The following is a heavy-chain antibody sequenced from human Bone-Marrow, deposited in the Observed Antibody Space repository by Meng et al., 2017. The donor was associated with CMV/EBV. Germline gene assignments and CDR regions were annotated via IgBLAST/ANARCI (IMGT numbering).Heavy chain of an antibody. CDR2: IKQDGSEK. J-gene: IGHJ4*02. Sequence: GESLKISCAASGFTFSSYWMSWVRQAPGKGLEWVANIKQDGSEKYYVDSVKGRFTISRDNAKNSLYLQMNSLRAEDTAVYYCARSPPADQLLIDYWGQGTLVTVPQ. D-gene: IGHD1-26*01. CDR3: ARSPPADQLLIDY. V-gene: IGHV3-7*01. CDR1: GFTFSSYW.